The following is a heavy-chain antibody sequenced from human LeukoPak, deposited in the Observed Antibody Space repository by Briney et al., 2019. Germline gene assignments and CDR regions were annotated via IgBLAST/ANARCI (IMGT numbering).Heavy chain of an antibody. V-gene: IGHV1-2*06. J-gene: IGHJ4*02. Sequence: ASVTVSCKASGYTFTGYYMHWVRQAPGQGLEWMGRINPNSGGANYAQKFQGRVTMTRDTSISTAYMELSRLRSDDTAVYYCARGVRGSFQPLVYWGQGTLVTVSS. D-gene: IGHD1-26*01. CDR3: ARGVRGSFQPLVY. CDR2: INPNSGGA. CDR1: GYTFTGYY.